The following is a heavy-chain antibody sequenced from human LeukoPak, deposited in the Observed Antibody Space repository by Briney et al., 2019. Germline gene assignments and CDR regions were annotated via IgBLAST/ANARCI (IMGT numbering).Heavy chain of an antibody. CDR3: AGGLDSSPFDY. CDR2: MNPNSGNT. J-gene: IGHJ4*02. CDR1: GYTFTSYD. D-gene: IGHD3-22*01. V-gene: IGHV1-8*03. Sequence: ASVKVSCKASGYTFTSYDINWVRQATGQGLEWMGWMNPNSGNTGYAQKFQGRVTITRNTSISTAYMELSSLRSEDTAVYYCAGGLDSSPFDYWGQGTLVTVSS.